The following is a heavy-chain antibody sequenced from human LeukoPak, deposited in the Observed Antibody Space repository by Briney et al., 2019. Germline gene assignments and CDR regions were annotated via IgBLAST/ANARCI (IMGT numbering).Heavy chain of an antibody. CDR2: IYYSGST. CDR3: ARENYDILTAYDY. J-gene: IGHJ4*02. D-gene: IGHD3-9*01. Sequence: SETLSLTCTVSGGSISSYYWSWIRQPPGKGLEWIGYIYYSGSTNYNPSLKSRVSMSADTSKNQVSLRLSSVTAADTAMYYCARENYDILTAYDYWGQGTLVTVSS. CDR1: GGSISSYY. V-gene: IGHV4-59*12.